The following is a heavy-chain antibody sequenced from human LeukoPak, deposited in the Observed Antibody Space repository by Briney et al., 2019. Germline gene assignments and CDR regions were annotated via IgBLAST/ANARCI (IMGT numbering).Heavy chain of an antibody. J-gene: IGHJ5*02. Sequence: PGGSLRLSCEVSGFTFDDYVMNWVRQPPGKGLEWISDINWNGGSTSYAASVRGRFTVSRDNAKNLLYLQMTSLRVEDTALYYCARRKDFADFGSAYYPLDHWGQGTLVTVS. CDR1: GFTFDDYV. V-gene: IGHV3-20*04. CDR3: ARRKDFADFGSAYYPLDH. D-gene: IGHD3-3*01. CDR2: INWNGGST.